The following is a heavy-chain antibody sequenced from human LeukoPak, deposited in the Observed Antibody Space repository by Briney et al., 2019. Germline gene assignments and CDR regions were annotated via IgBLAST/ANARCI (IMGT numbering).Heavy chain of an antibody. V-gene: IGHV4-61*02. CDR2: IYTSGST. CDR3: ARDYYYGSGSLDY. Sequence: SETLSLICTVSGGSISSGSYYWSWIRQPAGKGLEWIGRIYTSGSTNYNPSLKSRVTISVDTSKNQFSLKLSSVTAADAAVYYCARDYYYGSGSLDYWGQGTLVTVSS. CDR1: GGSISSGSYY. J-gene: IGHJ4*02. D-gene: IGHD3-10*01.